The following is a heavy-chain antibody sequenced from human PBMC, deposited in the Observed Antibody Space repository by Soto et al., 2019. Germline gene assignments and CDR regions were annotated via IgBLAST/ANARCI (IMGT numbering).Heavy chain of an antibody. J-gene: IGHJ2*01. CDR3: ARDTKTPGGHWYFDL. V-gene: IGHV4-4*02. Sequence: SETLSLTCVVASGSISSSDWWNWVRQPPGKGLEWIGEIFHDGKNNYNPSLKSRVTIPVDKSKNQFSLNLNSATAADTAIYYCARDTKTPGGHWYFDLWGRGTLVTVSS. CDR2: IFHDGKN. CDR1: SGSISSSDW. D-gene: IGHD2-15*01.